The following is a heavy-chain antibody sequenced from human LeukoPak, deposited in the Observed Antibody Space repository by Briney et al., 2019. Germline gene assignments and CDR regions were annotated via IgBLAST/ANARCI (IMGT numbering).Heavy chain of an antibody. CDR2: ISHGGST. CDR1: GSSISSDYY. V-gene: IGHV4-38-2*02. J-gene: IGHJ4*02. CDR3: AGDPYNSWSTYLYY. Sequence: SETLSLTCAVSGSSISSDYYWGWIRQPPGKGLEWIRIISHGGSTYYSPSLKSRLTISVDTSKNQFSLNLSSVTAEDTALYYCAGDPYNSWSTYLYYLGQGTLVTVSS. D-gene: IGHD3-3*01.